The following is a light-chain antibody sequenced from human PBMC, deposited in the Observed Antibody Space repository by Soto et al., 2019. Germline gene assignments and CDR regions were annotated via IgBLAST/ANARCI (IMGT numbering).Light chain of an antibody. Sequence: AIQMTQSPSSLSASVGDRVTITCRASQCIGNDLAWYQQKPGKAPNLLIYAASSLQSGVPSRFSGSGSGTEFTLTISSLQSEDFAVYYCLQDANFPYTFGQGTKLDIK. V-gene: IGKV1-6*01. CDR2: AAS. CDR1: QCIGND. J-gene: IGKJ2*01. CDR3: LQDANFPYT.